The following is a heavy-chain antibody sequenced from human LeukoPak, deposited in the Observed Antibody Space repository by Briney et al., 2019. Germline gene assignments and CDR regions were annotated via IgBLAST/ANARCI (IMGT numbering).Heavy chain of an antibody. J-gene: IGHJ4*02. CDR3: ARALGGDGGPCDS. CDR2: ISSRSSYT. Sequence: PGGSLRISCAASGFGFSAYYMSWIRQAPGKGLEWISYISSRSSYTNYAASVKGRFTISSDNAKNSLYLQLNSLRAEDTAVYYCARALGGDGGPCDSWGQGTLVTVSS. CDR1: GFGFSAYY. D-gene: IGHD2-21*02. V-gene: IGHV3-11*05.